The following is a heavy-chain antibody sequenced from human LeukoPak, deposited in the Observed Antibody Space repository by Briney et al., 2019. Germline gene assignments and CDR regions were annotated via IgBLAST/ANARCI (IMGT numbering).Heavy chain of an antibody. Sequence: GGSLRLSCAASGFPFSSHAMSWVRQPPGKGLEWVAAISNGKTYYADSARGRFTISRDDSKNTVYLQMNSLRDEDTALYYCVREAGYCASVCLKSNWFDPWGQGTMVTVSS. CDR1: GFPFSSHA. V-gene: IGHV3-23*01. D-gene: IGHD2-21*02. J-gene: IGHJ5*02. CDR3: VREAGYCASVCLKSNWFDP. CDR2: ISNGKT.